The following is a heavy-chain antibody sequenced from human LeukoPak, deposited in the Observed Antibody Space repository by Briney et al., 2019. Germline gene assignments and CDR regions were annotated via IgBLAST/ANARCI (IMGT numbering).Heavy chain of an antibody. D-gene: IGHD6-13*01. Sequence: GGSLRLSCAASGFTFDDYAMHWVRQAPGKGLEWVSGISWNSGSIGYADSVKGRFTISRDNAKNSLYLQMSSLRAEDTALYYCAKALTNSIAAAHYYYYYGMDVWGQGTTVTVSS. V-gene: IGHV3-9*01. CDR3: AKALTNSIAAAHYYYYYGMDV. J-gene: IGHJ6*02. CDR1: GFTFDDYA. CDR2: ISWNSGSI.